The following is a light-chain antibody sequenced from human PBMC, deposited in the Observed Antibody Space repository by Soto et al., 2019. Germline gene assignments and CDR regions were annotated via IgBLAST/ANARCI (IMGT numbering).Light chain of an antibody. CDR3: HQFGYSPRT. V-gene: IGKV3-20*01. CDR1: QSVSSNY. Sequence: EIVLTQSPGTLSLSPGERATLSCRASQSVSSNYLAWYQQKPGQVPRLLIFATSRRATDIPDRFSGSGSGTDFTLAIRRLEPEDFAVYYCHQFGYSPRTFGQGTKVDNK. J-gene: IGKJ1*01. CDR2: ATS.